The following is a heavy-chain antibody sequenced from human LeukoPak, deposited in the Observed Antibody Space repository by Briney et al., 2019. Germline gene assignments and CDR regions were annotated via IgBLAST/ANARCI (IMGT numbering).Heavy chain of an antibody. V-gene: IGHV3-30*03. CDR3: ALGSDCSS. CDR2: ISYDGSNK. CDR1: GFTFSSYG. J-gene: IGHJ5*02. Sequence: GGSLRLSCAASGFTFSSYGMHWVRQAPGKGLEWVAVISYDGSNKYYADSVKGRFTISRDDSKNTVYLQMSSLRAEDTAVYYCALGSDCSSWGQGTLVTVSS. D-gene: IGHD2-21*02.